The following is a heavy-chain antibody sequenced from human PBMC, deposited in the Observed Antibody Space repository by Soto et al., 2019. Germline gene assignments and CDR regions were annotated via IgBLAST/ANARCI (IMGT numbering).Heavy chain of an antibody. CDR3: ARAPIVATIPQDPHFDY. CDR2: INHSGST. Sequence: SETLSLTCAVYGGSFSGYYWSWIRQPPGKGLEWIGEINHSGSTNYNPSLKSRVTISVDTSKNQFSLKLSSVTAADTAVYYCARAPIVATIPQDPHFDYWGQGTLVTVSS. J-gene: IGHJ4*02. CDR1: GGSFSGYY. V-gene: IGHV4-34*01. D-gene: IGHD5-12*01.